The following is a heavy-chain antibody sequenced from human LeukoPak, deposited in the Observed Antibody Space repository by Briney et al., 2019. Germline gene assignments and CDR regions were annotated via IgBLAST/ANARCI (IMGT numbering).Heavy chain of an antibody. Sequence: ASVKVSCKASGGTFSSYAISWVRQAPGQGLEWMGIINPSGGSTSYAQKFQGRVTMTRDTSTSTVYMELSSLRSEDTAVYYCARDLVDTVDYWGQGTLVTVSS. CDR2: INPSGGST. CDR1: GGTFSSYA. V-gene: IGHV1-46*01. D-gene: IGHD5-18*01. CDR3: ARDLVDTVDY. J-gene: IGHJ4*02.